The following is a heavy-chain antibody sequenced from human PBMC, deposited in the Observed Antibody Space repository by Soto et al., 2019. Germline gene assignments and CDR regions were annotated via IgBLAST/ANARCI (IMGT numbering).Heavy chain of an antibody. V-gene: IGHV1-8*02. CDR2: MNPNSGNT. CDR1: GYTFTSYA. Sequence: ASVKVSCKASGYTFTSYAMHWVRQAPGQGLEWMGWMNPNSGNTGYAQKFQGRVTMTRNTSISTAYMELSSLRSEDTAVYYCARGIGKRSGNWFDPWGQGTLVTVSP. CDR3: ARGIGKRSGNWFDP. J-gene: IGHJ5*02. D-gene: IGHD1-26*01.